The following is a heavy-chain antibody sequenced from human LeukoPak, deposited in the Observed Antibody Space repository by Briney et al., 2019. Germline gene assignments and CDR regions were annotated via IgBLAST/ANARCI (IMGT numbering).Heavy chain of an antibody. D-gene: IGHD6-19*01. CDR3: EKGKVNHSSDCDPLT. J-gene: IGHJ5*02. V-gene: IGHV3-7*05. Sequence: PGGSLRLSCAASRFTFSNYGMTWVRQAPGKGLEWVANIKQDGIEKYYVDSVKGRFTISRDNAKNSLFLQMDSLSAEDTAVYYCEKGKVNHSSDCDPLTWGQRALVTVSS. CDR2: IKQDGIEK. CDR1: RFTFSNYG.